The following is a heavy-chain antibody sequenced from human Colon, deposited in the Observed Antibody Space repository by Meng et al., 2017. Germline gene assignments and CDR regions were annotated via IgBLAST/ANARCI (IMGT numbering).Heavy chain of an antibody. Sequence: QVQLVQSVAEVKKPGASVKVSCKASGYTFTSYAIHWVRQAPGQRLEWMGSINAGYGNTDYSQRFQGRVTITRDTSASTVYMELNSLTSEDTAMYFCARKAAVANNWFDPWGQGTLVTVSS. J-gene: IGHJ5*02. D-gene: IGHD6-19*01. V-gene: IGHV1-3*01. CDR3: ARKAAVANNWFDP. CDR1: GYTFTSYA. CDR2: INAGYGNT.